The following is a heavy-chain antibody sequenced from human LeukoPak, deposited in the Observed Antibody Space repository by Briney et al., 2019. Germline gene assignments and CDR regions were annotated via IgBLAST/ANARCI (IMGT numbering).Heavy chain of an antibody. CDR3: ARSKADYYDSSGYYYSGWFDP. CDR1: GYTLTGYY. Sequence: ASVKVSCKASGYTLTGYYMHWVRQAPGQGLEWMGWINPNSGGTNYAQKFQGRVTMTRDTSISTAYMELSRLRSDDTAVYYCARSKADYYDSSGYYYSGWFDPWGQGTLVTVSS. CDR2: INPNSGGT. D-gene: IGHD3-22*01. V-gene: IGHV1-2*02. J-gene: IGHJ5*02.